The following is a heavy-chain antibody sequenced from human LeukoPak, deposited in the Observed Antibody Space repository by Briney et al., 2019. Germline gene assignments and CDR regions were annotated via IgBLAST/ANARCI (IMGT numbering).Heavy chain of an antibody. V-gene: IGHV3-9*03. CDR2: ISWNSGSI. J-gene: IGHJ3*02. Sequence: GGSLRLSCAASGFTFDDYATHWVRQAPGKGLEWVSGISWNSGSIGYADSVKGRFTISRDNAKNSLYLQMNSLRAEDMALYYCAKDSSYASGAFDIWGQGTMVTVSS. D-gene: IGHD5-18*01. CDR3: AKDSSYASGAFDI. CDR1: GFTFDDYA.